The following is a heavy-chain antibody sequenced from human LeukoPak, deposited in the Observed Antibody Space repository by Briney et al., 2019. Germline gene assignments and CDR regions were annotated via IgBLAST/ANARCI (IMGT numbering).Heavy chain of an antibody. V-gene: IGHV4-4*07. CDR2: ISTSGRT. Sequence: PSETLSLTCTVSGGSVSTYYWSWIRQSAGKGLEWIGHISTSGRTTYNPSLKSRVTMSVDTPKNQFSLKLSSVTAADTAVYYCAREATIVGATIIWGQGTLVTVSS. D-gene: IGHD1-26*01. CDR3: AREATIVGATII. CDR1: GGSVSTYY. J-gene: IGHJ4*02.